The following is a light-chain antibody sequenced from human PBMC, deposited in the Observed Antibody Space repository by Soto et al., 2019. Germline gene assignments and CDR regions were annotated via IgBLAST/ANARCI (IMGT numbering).Light chain of an antibody. V-gene: IGKV1-5*03. J-gene: IGKJ4*01. Sequence: DIQMTQSPSTLSASVGDRVTITCRASQSISIWLAWYQQKPGKAPKVLIYKASSLDSGVPSRFSGSGSGTEFPLTISSLQPDDFATYYCQQYHIYPLTFGGGTKVEIK. CDR3: QQYHIYPLT. CDR1: QSISIW. CDR2: KAS.